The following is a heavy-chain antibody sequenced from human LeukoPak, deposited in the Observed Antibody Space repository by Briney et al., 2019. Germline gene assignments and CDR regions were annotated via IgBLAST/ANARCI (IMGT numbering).Heavy chain of an antibody. D-gene: IGHD3-22*01. CDR3: ARADYYDSKGLDY. CDR1: GGSISSSTYY. J-gene: IGHJ4*02. CDR2: IYYSGST. V-gene: IGHV4-61*05. Sequence: SETLSLTCTVSGGSISSSTYYWGWIRQPPGKGLEWIGYIYYSGSTNYNPSLKSRVTISVDTSKNQFSLKLSSVTAADTAVYYCARADYYDSKGLDYWGQGTLVTVSS.